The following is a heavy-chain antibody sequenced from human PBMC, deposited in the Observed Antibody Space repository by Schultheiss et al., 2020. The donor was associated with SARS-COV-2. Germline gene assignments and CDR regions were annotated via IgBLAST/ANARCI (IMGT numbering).Heavy chain of an antibody. Sequence: ASVKVSCKASGYTFTGYYMHWVRQAPGQGLEWMGWINPNSGGTNYAQKFQGRVTMTRDTSISTAYMELSRLRSDDTAVCYCARDPISSDYVWGRMGDAFDIWGQGTMVTVSS. J-gene: IGHJ3*02. CDR1: GYTFTGYY. V-gene: IGHV1-2*02. CDR2: INPNSGGT. D-gene: IGHD3-16*01. CDR3: ARDPISSDYVWGRMGDAFDI.